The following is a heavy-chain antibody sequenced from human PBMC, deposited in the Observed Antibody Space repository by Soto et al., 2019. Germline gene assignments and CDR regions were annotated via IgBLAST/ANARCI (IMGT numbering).Heavy chain of an antibody. V-gene: IGHV4-4*02. J-gene: IGHJ6*02. CDR3: ARHFRPGPVAVEIPRYYYYYGMDV. CDR1: GGSTSSSYW. CDR2: IYHSGST. D-gene: IGHD6-19*01. Sequence: SETLSLTCAVFGGSTSSSYWWSWVRQPPGKGLEWIGEIYHSGSTNYNPSLKRRVTIPLDQPKNQFSLKLSSVTAAETAVYYCARHFRPGPVAVEIPRYYYYYGMDVWGQGTTVTVSS.